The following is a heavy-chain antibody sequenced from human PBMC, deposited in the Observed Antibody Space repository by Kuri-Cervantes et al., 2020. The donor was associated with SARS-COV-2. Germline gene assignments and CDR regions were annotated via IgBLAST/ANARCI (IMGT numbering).Heavy chain of an antibody. CDR3: ARLGVGYYGSGSYYNQ. J-gene: IGHJ4*02. CDR1: GGSISSGSYY. Sequence: SETLSLTCTVSGGSISSGSYYWSWIRQPAGKGLEWIGYIYTSGSTNYNPSLKSRVTISVDTSKNQFSLKLSSVTAADTAVYYCARLGVGYYGSGSYYNQWGQGTLVTVSS. D-gene: IGHD3-10*01. CDR2: IYTSGST. V-gene: IGHV4-61*09.